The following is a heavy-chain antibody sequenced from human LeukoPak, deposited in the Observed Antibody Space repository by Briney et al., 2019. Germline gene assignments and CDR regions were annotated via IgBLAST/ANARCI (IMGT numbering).Heavy chain of an antibody. D-gene: IGHD3-3*01. CDR2: ISYDGSNK. CDR3: ARSGYSIYDAFDI. CDR1: GFTFSSYA. J-gene: IGHJ3*02. V-gene: IGHV3-30*04. Sequence: GRPLRLSCAASGFTFSSYAMHWVRQAPGKGLEWVAVISYDGSNKYYADSVKGRFTISRDNPKNTLYLQMNSLRAEDTAVYYCARSGYSIYDAFDIWGQGTMVTVSS.